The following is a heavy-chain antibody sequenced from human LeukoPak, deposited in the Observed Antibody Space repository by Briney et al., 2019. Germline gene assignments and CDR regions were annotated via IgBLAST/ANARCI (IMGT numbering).Heavy chain of an antibody. CDR2: IYSGGST. J-gene: IGHJ3*02. CDR1: GFIVSNNY. D-gene: IGHD3-22*01. CDR3: AREYYDNGGGEDAFDI. V-gene: IGHV3-53*01. Sequence: GGSLRLSCAASGFIVSNNYMNWVRQAPGKGLEWVSVIYSGGSTYYAESVEGRFTISRDNSNNTLYLQMNSLRAEDTDMYYCAREYYDNGGGEDAFDIWGPGTMVTVSS.